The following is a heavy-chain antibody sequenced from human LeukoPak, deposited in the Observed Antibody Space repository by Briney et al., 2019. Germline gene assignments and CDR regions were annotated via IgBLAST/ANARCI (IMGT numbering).Heavy chain of an antibody. CDR3: AKNGGPHGMDV. Sequence: GGSLRLSCATSGVTFSSIWMSWVRPAPGKGLEWVANIKHDGSETNYVDSVKGRFTISRDNAENSLHLQMNSLRVEDTAVYYCAKNGGPHGMDVWGQGTTVTVSS. CDR1: GVTFSSIW. D-gene: IGHD3-16*01. J-gene: IGHJ6*02. V-gene: IGHV3-7*02. CDR2: IKHDGSET.